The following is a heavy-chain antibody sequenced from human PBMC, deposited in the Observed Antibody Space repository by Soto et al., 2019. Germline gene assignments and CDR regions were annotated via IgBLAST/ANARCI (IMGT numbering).Heavy chain of an antibody. CDR2: IKQDGSEK. CDR1: GFTFSSYW. D-gene: IGHD3-9*01. J-gene: IGHJ4*02. V-gene: IGHV3-7*01. Sequence: PGGSLRLSCAASGFTFSSYWMSWVRQAPGKGLEWVANIKQDGSEKYYVDSVKGRFTISRDNAKNSLYLQLNSLRAEDTAVYYCARFDTYGRYFFECWGRGTRVTVSS. CDR3: ARFDTYGRYFFEC.